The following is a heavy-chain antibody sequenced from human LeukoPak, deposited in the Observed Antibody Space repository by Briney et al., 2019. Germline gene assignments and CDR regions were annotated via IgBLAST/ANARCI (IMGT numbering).Heavy chain of an antibody. CDR2: INSDGGTT. D-gene: IGHD3-10*01. CDR1: GFTFGTYW. Sequence: PGGSLRLSCGASGFTFGTYWMHWVRQAPGKGLVWVSGINSDGGTTTYADSVKGRFTISRDNAKNTLYLQMNNLRAEDTAIYYCATDYYVSGSYYRLFYWGQGTLVTVSS. CDR3: ATDYYVSGSYYRLFY. V-gene: IGHV3-74*01. J-gene: IGHJ4*02.